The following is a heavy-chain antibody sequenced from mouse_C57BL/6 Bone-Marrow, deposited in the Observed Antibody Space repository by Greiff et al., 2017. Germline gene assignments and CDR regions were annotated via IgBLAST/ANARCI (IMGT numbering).Heavy chain of an antibody. CDR1: GFTFSDYY. V-gene: IGHV5-16*01. CDR2: INYDGSST. J-gene: IGHJ3*01. Sequence: EVMLVESEGGLVQPGSSMKLSCTASGFTFSDYYMAWVRQVPEKGLEWVANINYDGSSTYYLDSLKSRFIISRDNAKNILYLQMSSLKSEDTATYYCARERGLLRPFAYWGQGTLVTVSA. D-gene: IGHD1-2*01. CDR3: ARERGLLRPFAY.